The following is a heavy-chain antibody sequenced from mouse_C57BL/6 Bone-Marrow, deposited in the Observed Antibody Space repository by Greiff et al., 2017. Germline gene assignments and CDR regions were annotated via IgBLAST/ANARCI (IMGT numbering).Heavy chain of an antibody. D-gene: IGHD4-1*01. J-gene: IGHJ1*03. CDR1: GYTFTDSY. CDR2: INPYNGGT. CDR3: ARLTGTYFDV. V-gene: IGHV1-19*01. Sequence: EVQLQQSGPVLVKPGASVKMSCKASGYTFTDSYLNWVKQSHGKSLEWIGVINPYNGGTSSNQKFKGQATLTVDKSSSTAYMELNSLTSEGSAVYYCARLTGTYFDVWGTGTTVTVSS.